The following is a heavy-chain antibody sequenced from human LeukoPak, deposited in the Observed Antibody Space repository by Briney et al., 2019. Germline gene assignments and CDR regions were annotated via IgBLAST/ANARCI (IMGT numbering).Heavy chain of an antibody. V-gene: IGHV1-69*13. CDR2: IIPIFGTA. D-gene: IGHD1-26*01. J-gene: IGHJ4*02. CDR3: ARLSGSYPFDY. Sequence: GASVKVSCKASAGTFSSYAISWVRQAPGQGLEWMGGIIPIFGTANYAQKFQGRVTITADESTSTAYMKLSSLRSEDTAVYYCARLSGSYPFDYWGQGTLVTVSS. CDR1: AGTFSSYA.